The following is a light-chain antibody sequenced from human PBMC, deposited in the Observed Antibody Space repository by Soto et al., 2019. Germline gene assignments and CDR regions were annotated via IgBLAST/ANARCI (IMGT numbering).Light chain of an antibody. V-gene: IGKV1-39*01. J-gene: IGKJ1*01. Sequence: DIQFTQSPSFLSASVGDRVTITCRASQGISSYLAWYQQKPGKAPKLLIYAASTLQSGVPSRFSGSGSGTDFTLTISSLQPEDFATYYCQQSYSTPPGTFGQGTKVDIK. CDR3: QQSYSTPPGT. CDR2: AAS. CDR1: QGISSY.